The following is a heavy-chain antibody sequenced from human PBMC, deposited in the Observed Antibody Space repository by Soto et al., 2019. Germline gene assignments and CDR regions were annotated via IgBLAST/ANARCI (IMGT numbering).Heavy chain of an antibody. CDR2: ISSSSSYI. J-gene: IGHJ4*02. CDR3: ARGPSSGWYWDY. Sequence: GGSLRLSCAVSGVTFSSYSMNWVRQAPGKGLEWVSSISSSSSYIYYADSVKGRFTISRDNAKNSLYLQMNSLRAEDTAVYYCARGPSSGWYWDYWGQGTLVTVS. V-gene: IGHV3-21*01. CDR1: GVTFSSYS. D-gene: IGHD6-19*01.